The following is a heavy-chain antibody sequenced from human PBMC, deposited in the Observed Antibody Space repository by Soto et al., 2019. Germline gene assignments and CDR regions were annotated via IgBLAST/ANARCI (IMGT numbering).Heavy chain of an antibody. V-gene: IGHV3-53*04. J-gene: IGHJ3*02. CDR2: IYSGGST. Sequence: EVQLVESGGGLVQPGGSLRLSCAASGFTVSSNYMSWVRQAPGKGLEWVSVIYSGGSTYYADSVKGRFTISRHNSKNTLYLQMNSLRAEETAVYYCARGGPVLLWFGESNDAFDIWGKGTMVTVSS. D-gene: IGHD3-10*01. CDR1: GFTVSSNY. CDR3: ARGGPVLLWFGESNDAFDI.